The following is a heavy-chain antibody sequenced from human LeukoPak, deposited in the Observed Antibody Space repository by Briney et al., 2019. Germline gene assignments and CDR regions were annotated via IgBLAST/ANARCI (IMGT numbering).Heavy chain of an antibody. D-gene: IGHD5-18*01. CDR1: GGSISSSSYY. J-gene: IGHJ4*02. Sequence: SETLSLTCTVSGGSISSSSYYWGWIRQPPGKGLEWIGSIYTSGSTNYNPSLKSRVTISVDTSKNQFSLKLSSVTAADTAVYYCAGGYSYGHFDYWGQGTLVTVSS. CDR3: AGGYSYGHFDY. V-gene: IGHV4-39*07. CDR2: IYTSGST.